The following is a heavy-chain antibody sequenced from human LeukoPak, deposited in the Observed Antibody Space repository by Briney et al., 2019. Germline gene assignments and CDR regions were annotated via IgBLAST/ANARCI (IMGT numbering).Heavy chain of an antibody. D-gene: IGHD2-2*02. V-gene: IGHV1-18*01. CDR1: GYTFTSYG. J-gene: IGHJ5*02. CDR3: ARDLYCSSTSCYKIFNWFDP. CDR2: ISAYNGNT. Sequence: ASVKVSCKASGYTFTSYGISWVRQAPGQGLEWMGWISAYNGNTNYAQKLQGRVTMTTDTSTSTAYMELRSLRSDDTAVYYCARDLYCSSTSCYKIFNWFDPWGQGTLVTVSS.